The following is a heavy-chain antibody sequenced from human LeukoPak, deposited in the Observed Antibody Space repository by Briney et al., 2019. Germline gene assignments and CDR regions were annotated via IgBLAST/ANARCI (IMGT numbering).Heavy chain of an antibody. CDR3: ARAMGIAVVSNY. D-gene: IGHD6-19*01. CDR1: GFTFSSYA. J-gene: IGHJ4*02. Sequence: PGGSLRLSCAASGFTFSSYAMHWVRQAPGKGLEWVAVISYDGSNKYYADSVKGRFTISRDNSKNTLYLQMNSLRAEDTAVYYCARAMGIAVVSNYWGKETLVTAPS. V-gene: IGHV3-30-3*01. CDR2: ISYDGSNK.